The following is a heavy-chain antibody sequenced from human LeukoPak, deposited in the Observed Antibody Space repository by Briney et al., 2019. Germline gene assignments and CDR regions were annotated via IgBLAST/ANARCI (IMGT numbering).Heavy chain of an antibody. CDR3: ARGSTYYYDSSGYPEYFQH. D-gene: IGHD3-22*01. Sequence: ASVKVSCKASGYTFTSYDINWVRQATGQGLEWMGWMNPNSGNTGYAQKFQGRVTMTRNTSISTAYMELSSLRSEDTAVYYCARGSTYYYDSSGYPEYFQHWGQGTLVTVSS. CDR2: MNPNSGNT. V-gene: IGHV1-8*01. CDR1: GYTFTSYD. J-gene: IGHJ1*01.